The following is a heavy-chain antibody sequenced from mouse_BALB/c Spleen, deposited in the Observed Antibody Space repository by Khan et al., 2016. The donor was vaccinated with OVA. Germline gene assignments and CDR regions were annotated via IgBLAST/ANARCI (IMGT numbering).Heavy chain of an antibody. CDR1: GFTFSSYG. J-gene: IGHJ2*01. D-gene: IGHD1-1*01. Sequence: EVELVESGGGLVQPGGSRKLSCAASGFTFSSYGMHWVRQAPEKGLEWVAYISGDSSTIYYADTVKGRFTISRDNPTNTLFMQMTSLMSEDTVMYYCATSYYYGYYFDYWGPGTTLTVSS. V-gene: IGHV5-17*02. CDR2: ISGDSSTI. CDR3: ATSYYYGYYFDY.